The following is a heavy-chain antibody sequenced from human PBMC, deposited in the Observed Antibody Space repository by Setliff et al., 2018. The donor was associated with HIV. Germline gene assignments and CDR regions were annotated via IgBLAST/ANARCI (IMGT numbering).Heavy chain of an antibody. J-gene: IGHJ4*02. D-gene: IGHD6-13*01. CDR3: ARASTPYSSNWYWYFDY. CDR2: ISAYNGNT. V-gene: IGHV1-18*01. Sequence: ASVKVSCKASGYTFSSCGISWVRQAPGQGVEWMGWISAYNGNTNYAQKLQGRVTMTTDTSTSTAYMELRSLRSDDTAVYYCARASTPYSSNWYWYFDYWGQGTLVTVSS. CDR1: GYTFSSCG.